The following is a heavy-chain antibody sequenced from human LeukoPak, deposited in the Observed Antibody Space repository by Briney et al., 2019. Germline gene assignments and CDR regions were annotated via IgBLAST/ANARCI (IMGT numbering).Heavy chain of an antibody. J-gene: IGHJ4*02. CDR2: IYTSGST. Sequence: KASETLSLTCTVSGGSISSYYWSWIRQPAGKGLEWIGRIYTSGSTNYNPSLKSRVTISVDTSKNQFSLKLSSVTAADTAVYYCARSLDNYYDSSGYYHYWGQGTLVTVSS. V-gene: IGHV4-4*07. CDR3: ARSLDNYYDSSGYYHY. D-gene: IGHD3-22*01. CDR1: GGSISSYY.